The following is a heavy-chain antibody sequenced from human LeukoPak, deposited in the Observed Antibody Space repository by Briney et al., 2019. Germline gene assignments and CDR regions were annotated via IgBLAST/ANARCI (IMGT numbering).Heavy chain of an antibody. CDR3: ARVEDGYNTRFDP. D-gene: IGHD5-24*01. Sequence: SETLSLTCTDSGGSISSYYWSWIRQPPGKGLEWIGYIYYSGSTNYNPSLKSRVTISVDTSKNQFSLKLSSVTAADTAVYYCARVEDGYNTRFDPWGQGTLITVSS. V-gene: IGHV4-59*01. J-gene: IGHJ5*02. CDR1: GGSISSYY. CDR2: IYYSGST.